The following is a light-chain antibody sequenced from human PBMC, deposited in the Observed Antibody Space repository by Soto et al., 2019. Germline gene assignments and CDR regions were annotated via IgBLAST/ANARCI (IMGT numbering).Light chain of an antibody. Sequence: DIQMTQSPSTLSASVGDRVTITCRASQSISSWLAWYLQKPGKAPKLLIYKASSLESGVPSRFSGRGSGTEFTLTISSLQPDDFATYYCQQYNSYPHTFGGGTKVEIK. CDR2: KAS. J-gene: IGKJ4*01. CDR3: QQYNSYPHT. CDR1: QSISSW. V-gene: IGKV1-5*03.